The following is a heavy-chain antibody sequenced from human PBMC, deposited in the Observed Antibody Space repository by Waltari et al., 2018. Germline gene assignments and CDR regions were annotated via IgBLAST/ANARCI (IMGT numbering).Heavy chain of an antibody. CDR3: ARQLVTGYYFDY. CDR1: GYSISSGYY. D-gene: IGHD6-6*01. J-gene: IGHJ4*02. V-gene: IGHV4-38-2*01. CDR2: IYHSGST. Sequence: QVQLQESGPGLVKPSETLSLTCAVSGYSISSGYYWGWFRQPPGKGLEWIGSIYHSGSTYYNPSLKSRVTISVDTSKNQFSLKLSSVTAADTAVYYCARQLVTGYYFDYWGQGTLVTVSS.